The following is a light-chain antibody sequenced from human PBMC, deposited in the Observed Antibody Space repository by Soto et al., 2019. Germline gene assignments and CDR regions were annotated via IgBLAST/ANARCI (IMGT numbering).Light chain of an antibody. CDR3: QQSYSTLT. CDR2: AAS. CDR1: QSISSY. J-gene: IGKJ3*01. V-gene: IGKV1-39*01. Sequence: DIQMTQSPSSLSASVGDRVTITCRASQSISSYLNWYQQKPGKAPKLLIYAASSLQSGVPSRFSGSGSGKDFPLTIRRLQPEDFVTYYCQQSYSTLTFGPGTKVDIK.